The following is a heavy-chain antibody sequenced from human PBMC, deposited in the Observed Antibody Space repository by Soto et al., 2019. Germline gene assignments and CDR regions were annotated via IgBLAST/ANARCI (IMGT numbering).Heavy chain of an antibody. J-gene: IGHJ3*01. CDR2: INHSGSS. CDR3: ARDSTRRGACDV. D-gene: IGHD2-2*01. V-gene: IGHV4-34*01. CDR1: NASFSVYY. Sequence: SETLSLTCALYNASFSVYYWTWIRQPPGKGLEWIGEINHSGSSNYNPSLKSRVTISVDTSKNQFSLKLSSVTAADTAVYYCARDSTRRGACDVWGQGTMVTVSS.